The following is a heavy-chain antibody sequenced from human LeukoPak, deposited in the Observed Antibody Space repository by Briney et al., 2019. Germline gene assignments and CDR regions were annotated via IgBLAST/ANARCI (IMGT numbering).Heavy chain of an antibody. V-gene: IGHV1-69*06. CDR3: ARAVAAAAPYYYYGMDV. Sequence: SVKVSCKASGGTFSSYAISWVRQAPGQGLEWMGGIIPIFGTANYAQKFQGRVTITADKSTSTAYMELSSLRSEDTAVYYCARAVAAAAPYYYYGMDVWGQGTTVTVSS. CDR1: GGTFSSYA. CDR2: IIPIFGTA. J-gene: IGHJ6*02. D-gene: IGHD6-13*01.